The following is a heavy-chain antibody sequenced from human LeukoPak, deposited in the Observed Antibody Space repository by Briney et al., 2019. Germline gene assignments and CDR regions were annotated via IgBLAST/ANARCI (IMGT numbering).Heavy chain of an antibody. CDR3: ASSSTRHYYYYYMDV. V-gene: IGHV4-59*01. CDR1: GGSISSYY. Sequence: SETLSLTCTVSGGSISSYYWSWIRQPPGKGLEWIGYIYYSGSTNYNPSLKSRVTISVDTSKNQFSLKLSSVTAADTDVYYCASSSTRHYYYYYMDVWGKGTTVTVSS. D-gene: IGHD2-2*01. CDR2: IYYSGST. J-gene: IGHJ6*03.